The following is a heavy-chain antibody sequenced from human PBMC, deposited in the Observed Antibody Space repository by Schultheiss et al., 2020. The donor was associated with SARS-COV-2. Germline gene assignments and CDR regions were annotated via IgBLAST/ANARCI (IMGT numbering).Heavy chain of an antibody. CDR2: ISAYNGNT. CDR3: ARQTNLLIKNYFDY. J-gene: IGHJ4*02. V-gene: IGHV1-18*01. D-gene: IGHD2-8*01. Sequence: ASVKVSCKASGCTFTSYGISWVRQAPGQGLEWMGWISAYNGNTNYAQQLQGRVTMTTDTSTSTAYMELRSLRSDDTAVYYCARQTNLLIKNYFDYWGQGTLVTVSS. CDR1: GCTFTSYG.